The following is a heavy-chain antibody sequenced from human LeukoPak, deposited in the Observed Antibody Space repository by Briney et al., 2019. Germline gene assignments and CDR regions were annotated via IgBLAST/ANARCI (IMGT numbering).Heavy chain of an antibody. J-gene: IGHJ4*02. CDR3: ARATSTGMWELPGPFDY. D-gene: IGHD1-26*01. Sequence: GASVKVSCKASGYTFTSYGISWVRQAPGQGLEWMGWISAYNGNTNYAQKLQGRVTMTTDTSTSTAYMELRSLRSDDTAVYYCARATSTGMWELPGPFDYWGQGTLVTVSS. CDR2: ISAYNGNT. CDR1: GYTFTSYG. V-gene: IGHV1-18*01.